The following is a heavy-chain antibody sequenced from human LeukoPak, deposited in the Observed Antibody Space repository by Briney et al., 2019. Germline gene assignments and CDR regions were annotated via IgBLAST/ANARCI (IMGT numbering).Heavy chain of an antibody. V-gene: IGHV4-59*01. D-gene: IGHD3-22*01. CDR1: GGFISSYY. Sequence: KPSETLSLTCTVSGGFISSYYGSWIRQPPGKGLEWIGYIYYSGSTNYNPSLKSRVTISVDTSKNQFSLKLSSVTAADTAVYYCASRSYYYDSSGNKRYRDVWGKGTTVTVSS. CDR2: IYYSGST. J-gene: IGHJ6*03. CDR3: ASRSYYYDSSGNKRYRDV.